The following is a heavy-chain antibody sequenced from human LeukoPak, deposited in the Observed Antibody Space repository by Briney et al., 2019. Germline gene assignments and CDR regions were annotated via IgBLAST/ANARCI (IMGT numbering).Heavy chain of an antibody. V-gene: IGHV3-9*03. D-gene: IGHD3-9*01. CDR3: AKSSNYDILTGDFDY. CDR2: ISWNSGSI. J-gene: IGHJ4*02. CDR1: GSTFDDYA. Sequence: SGRSLRLSCAASGSTFDDYAMHWVRQAPGKGLEWVSGISWNSGSIGYADSVKGRLTISRDNAKNSLYLQMNSLRAEDMALYYCAKSSNYDILTGDFDYWGQGTLVTVSS.